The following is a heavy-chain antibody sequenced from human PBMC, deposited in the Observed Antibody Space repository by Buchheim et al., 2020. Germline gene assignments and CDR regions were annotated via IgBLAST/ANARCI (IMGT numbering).Heavy chain of an antibody. D-gene: IGHD3-16*01. CDR3: ASTLGDRSTEFDY. CDR1: GGSISSSSYY. CDR2: IYYSGST. J-gene: IGHJ4*02. Sequence: QLQLQESGPGLVKPSETLSLTCTVSGGSISSSSYYWGWIRQPPGKGLEWIGSIYYSGSTYYNPSLKSRFPISVDTSKNQFSLKLSSVTAADTAVYYCASTLGDRSTEFDYWGQGTL. V-gene: IGHV4-39*01.